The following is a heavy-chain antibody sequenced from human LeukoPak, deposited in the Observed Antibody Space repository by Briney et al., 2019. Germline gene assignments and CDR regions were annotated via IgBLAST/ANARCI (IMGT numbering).Heavy chain of an antibody. CDR2: ISSSSSTI. V-gene: IGHV3-48*04. CDR3: ARSGYCSSTSCLGPLHFDY. CDR1: GFTFSSYS. J-gene: IGHJ4*02. Sequence: GGSLRLSCAASGFTFSSYSMNWVRQAPGKGLEWVSYISSSSSTIYYADSVKGRFTISRDNAKNSLYLQMNSLRAEDTAVYYCARSGYCSSTSCLGPLHFDYWGQGTLVTVSS. D-gene: IGHD2-2*01.